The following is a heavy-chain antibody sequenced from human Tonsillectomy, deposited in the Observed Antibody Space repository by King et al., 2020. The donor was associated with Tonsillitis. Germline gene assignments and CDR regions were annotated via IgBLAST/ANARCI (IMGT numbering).Heavy chain of an antibody. Sequence: VQLVESGGGLVQPGGSLRLSCSASGFTFNNYDMHWVRQAPGKGLEYVSVMSSNGGSTYYADSVKVRFTISRDNSKNTLYLQMSSLRAEDTAVYYCVKERFRGGYRSYYFDYWGQGTLVTVSS. CDR2: MSSNGGST. J-gene: IGHJ4*02. V-gene: IGHV3-64D*06. CDR3: VKERFRGGYRSYYFDY. D-gene: IGHD5-12*01. CDR1: GFTFNNYD.